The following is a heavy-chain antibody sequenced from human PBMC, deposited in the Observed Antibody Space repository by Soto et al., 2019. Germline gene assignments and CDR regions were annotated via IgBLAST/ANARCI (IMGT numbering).Heavy chain of an antibody. CDR3: ARGTAYYDFWSGYPRFDY. CDR1: GGSISSYY. D-gene: IGHD3-3*01. CDR2: IYYSGST. Sequence: TVSGGSISSYYWSWIRQPPGKGLEWIGYIYYSGSTNYNPSLKSRVTISVDTSKNQFSLKLSSVTAADTAVYYCARGTAYYDFWSGYPRFDYWGQGTLVTVSS. V-gene: IGHV4-59*01. J-gene: IGHJ4*02.